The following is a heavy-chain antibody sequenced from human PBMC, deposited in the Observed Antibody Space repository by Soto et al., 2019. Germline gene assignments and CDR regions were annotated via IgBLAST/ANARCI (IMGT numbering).Heavy chain of an antibody. J-gene: IGHJ4*02. Sequence: QLQLQESGPGLVKPSETLSLTCSVSGASISSTSHYWGWIRQPPGKGLEWIGSIYYSGTLYHNPSLTSRVTLSVDTSKEEFSVKVTSVTAADTAVYYCARLLHDSRGFYYFDYWGQGILVIVSS. D-gene: IGHD3-22*01. CDR2: IYYSGTL. CDR3: ARLLHDSRGFYYFDY. CDR1: GASISSTSHY. V-gene: IGHV4-39*01.